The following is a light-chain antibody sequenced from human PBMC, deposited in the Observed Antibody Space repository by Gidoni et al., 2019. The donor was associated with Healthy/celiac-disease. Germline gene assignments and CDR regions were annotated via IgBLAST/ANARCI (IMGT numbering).Light chain of an antibody. Sequence: IDMTQYPATLSVTPGERATLSCTAMQRVSSNLAWYQQNRGQAPRLLIYGASTRATGIPARYSGSGSGTGYTLTISSLQSEVFAVYFCQQYNNWPRWTFGQGTKVEIK. CDR3: QQYNNWPRWT. V-gene: IGKV3-15*01. CDR1: QRVSSN. CDR2: GAS. J-gene: IGKJ1*01.